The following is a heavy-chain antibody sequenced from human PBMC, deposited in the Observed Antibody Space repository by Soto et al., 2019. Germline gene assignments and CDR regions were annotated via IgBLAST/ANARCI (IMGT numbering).Heavy chain of an antibody. J-gene: IGHJ3*02. V-gene: IGHV4-39*01. D-gene: IGHD2-2*01. Sequence: SETLSLTCTVSGGSISSSSYYWGWIRQPPGKGLEWIGSIYYSGSTYYNPSLKSRVTISVDTSKNQFSLKLSSVTAADTAVYYCARHRPTSDAFDIWGQGTMVT. CDR3: ARHRPTSDAFDI. CDR2: IYYSGST. CDR1: GGSISSSSYY.